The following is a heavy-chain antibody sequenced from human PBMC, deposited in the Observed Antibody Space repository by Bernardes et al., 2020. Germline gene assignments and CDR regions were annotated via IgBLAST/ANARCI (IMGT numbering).Heavy chain of an antibody. Sequence: SETLSLTFAVYGGSFSGYYWSWIRQPPGKGLAWIGEINHSGSTNYNPSLKSRVTISVDTSKNQFSLKLSSVTAADTAVYYCARPSCSSTSCYYFDYWGQGTLVTVSS. D-gene: IGHD2-2*01. CDR1: GGSFSGYY. V-gene: IGHV4-34*01. CDR3: ARPSCSSTSCYYFDY. J-gene: IGHJ4*02. CDR2: INHSGST.